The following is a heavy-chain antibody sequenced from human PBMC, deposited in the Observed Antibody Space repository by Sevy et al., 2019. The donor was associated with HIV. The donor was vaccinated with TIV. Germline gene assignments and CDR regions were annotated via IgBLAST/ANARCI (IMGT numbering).Heavy chain of an antibody. D-gene: IGHD3-10*01. J-gene: IGHJ4*02. CDR1: GYTFTIYG. CDR2: ISVYSGNT. V-gene: IGHV1-18*01. CDR3: ARTSSYGSGNYFDY. Sequence: ASVKVSCKASGYTFTIYGISWVRQAPEQGLEWMGWISVYSGNTNYAQNLQGRVTMTTDTSTTTAYMELRSLRFDDTAVYYCARTSSYGSGNYFDYWGQGTLVTVSS.